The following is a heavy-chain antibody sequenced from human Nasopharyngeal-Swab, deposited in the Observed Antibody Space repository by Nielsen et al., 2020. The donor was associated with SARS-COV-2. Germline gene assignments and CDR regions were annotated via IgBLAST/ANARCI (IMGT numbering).Heavy chain of an antibody. V-gene: IGHV3-33*01. CDR1: GFTFSSYG. CDR3: ARGSPKRYSGYDFPSFDY. D-gene: IGHD5-12*01. Sequence: GGSLRLSCAASGFTFSSYGMHWARQAPGKGLEWVAVIWYDGSNKYYADSVKGRFTISRDNSKNTLYLQMNSLRAEDTAVYYCARGSPKRYSGYDFPSFDYWGQGTLVTVSS. CDR2: IWYDGSNK. J-gene: IGHJ4*02.